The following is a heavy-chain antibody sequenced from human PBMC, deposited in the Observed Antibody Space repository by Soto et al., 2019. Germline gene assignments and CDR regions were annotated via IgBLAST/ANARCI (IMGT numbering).Heavy chain of an antibody. CDR3: AKVAPTSLPDYYYGMDV. CDR2: ISGSGGST. V-gene: IGHV3-23*01. Sequence: GGSLRLSCAASGFTFISYAMSWVRQAPWKGLEWVSAISGSGGSTYYADSVKGRFTISRDNSKNTLYLQMNSLRAEDTAVYYCAKVAPTSLPDYYYGMDVWGQGTTVTVS. J-gene: IGHJ6*02. CDR1: GFTFISYA.